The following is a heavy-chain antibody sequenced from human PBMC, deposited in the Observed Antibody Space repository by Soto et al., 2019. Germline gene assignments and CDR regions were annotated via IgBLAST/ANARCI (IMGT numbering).Heavy chain of an antibody. CDR1: GYSFTSYW. Sequence: GESLKISCKGSGYSFTSYWIGWVRQMPGKGLEWMGIIYPGDSDTRYSPSFQGQVTISADKSISTAYLQWSSLKASDTVMYYCARHRAIAVAGTKYYYYGMDVWGQGTTVTVSS. CDR3: ARHRAIAVAGTKYYYYGMDV. V-gene: IGHV5-51*01. D-gene: IGHD6-19*01. CDR2: IYPGDSDT. J-gene: IGHJ6*02.